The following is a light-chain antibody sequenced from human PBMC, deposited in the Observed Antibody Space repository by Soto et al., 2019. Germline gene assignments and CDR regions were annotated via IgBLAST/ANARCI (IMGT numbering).Light chain of an antibody. Sequence: QSALTRPPSASGSPGQSVAISCTGTSSDVGGYNYVSWYQQHPGKAPKLMIYEVNKRPSGGPDRFSGSKSGNTASLTVSGLQAEDEAEYYCSSYAGSSNVFGTGTKVTVL. CDR3: SSYAGSSNV. J-gene: IGLJ1*01. V-gene: IGLV2-8*01. CDR2: EVN. CDR1: SSDVGGYNY.